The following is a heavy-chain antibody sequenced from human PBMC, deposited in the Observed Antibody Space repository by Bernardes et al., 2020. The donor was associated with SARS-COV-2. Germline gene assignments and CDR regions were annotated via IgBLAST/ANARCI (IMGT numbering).Heavy chain of an antibody. J-gene: IGHJ4*01. D-gene: IGHD2-21*02. Sequence: VSVVQINLGKSTNYSPALKSRVTMSIDTSKNRLSFKMTSVSAADTAMYYCARGSSYCGGDCHADWGQGTLVTVS. CDR2: INLGKST. CDR3: ARGSSYCGGDCHAD. V-gene: IGHV4-34*01.